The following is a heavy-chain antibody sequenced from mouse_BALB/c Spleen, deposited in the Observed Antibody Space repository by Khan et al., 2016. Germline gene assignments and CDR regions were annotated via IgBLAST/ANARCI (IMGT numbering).Heavy chain of an antibody. CDR1: GYTFTSYW. J-gene: IGHJ2*01. V-gene: IGHV1-87*01. CDR3: ANNYGSIYDYFDY. D-gene: IGHD1-1*01. Sequence: QVQLQQSGAELARPGASVKLSCKASGYTFTSYWMQWVKQRPGQGLEWIGAIYPGDGDTSYTQKFKGKATLTADKSSSTAYMQLSSLASEDSAVYYCANNYGSIYDYFDYWGQGTTLTVSS. CDR2: IYPGDGDT.